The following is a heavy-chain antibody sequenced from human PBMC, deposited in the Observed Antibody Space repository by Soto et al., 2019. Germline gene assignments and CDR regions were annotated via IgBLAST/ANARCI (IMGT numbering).Heavy chain of an antibody. V-gene: IGHV4-38-2*01. D-gene: IGHD2-2*01. CDR2: IYHSGST. J-gene: IGHJ6*02. Sequence: PSETLSLTCAVSGYSISSGYYWGWIRQPPGKGLEWIGTIYHSGSTFHNPSLKSRPAISVDTSKNQFSLKLSSVTAADTAVYYCARTVCSSASCYGYYYYGMDVWGQGTTVTVSS. CDR1: GYSISSGYY. CDR3: ARTVCSSASCYGYYYYGMDV.